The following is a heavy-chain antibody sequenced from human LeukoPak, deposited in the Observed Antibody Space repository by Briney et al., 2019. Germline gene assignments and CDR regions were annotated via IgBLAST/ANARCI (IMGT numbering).Heavy chain of an antibody. V-gene: IGHV3-11*01. CDR2: ISDSGTTI. Sequence: GGSLRLSCAASEFVLNDYYMSWVRQAPGKGLEWVSYISDSGTTIYYADSVKGRFTISRDNAKNSLYLQMNSLRAEDTAVYYCARDHQGSGWYFSYFDLWGRGTLVTVSS. CDR3: ARDHQGSGWYFSYFDL. CDR1: EFVLNDYY. J-gene: IGHJ2*01. D-gene: IGHD6-19*01.